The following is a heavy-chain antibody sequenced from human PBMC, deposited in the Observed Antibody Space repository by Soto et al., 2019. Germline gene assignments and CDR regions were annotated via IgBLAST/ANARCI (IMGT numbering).Heavy chain of an antibody. CDR3: ARVQPYDYGANSGWFDP. CDR1: GGPISSGGYY. CDR2: IFYSGAT. J-gene: IGHJ5*02. V-gene: IGHV4-31*03. D-gene: IGHD4-17*01. Sequence: QVQLQESGPGLVTPSQALSLTCSVSGGPISSGGYYWSWIRQHPGKGLEWIGYIFYSGATYYNPSLKSRIFISVDTSKNQFSLRLSSVTAADTAVYYCARVQPYDYGANSGWFDPWGQGTLVTVSA.